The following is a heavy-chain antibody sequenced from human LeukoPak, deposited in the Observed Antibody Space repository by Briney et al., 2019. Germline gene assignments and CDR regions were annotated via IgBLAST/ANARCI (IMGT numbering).Heavy chain of an antibody. Sequence: SETLSLTCAVYGGSFSGYYWSWIHQPPGKGLEWIGEINHSGSTNYNPSLKSRVTISVDTSKNQFSLKLSSVTAADTAVYYCARGETVTYYYFDYWGQGTLVTVSS. CDR3: ARGETVTYYYFDY. CDR1: GGSFSGYY. CDR2: INHSGST. J-gene: IGHJ4*02. D-gene: IGHD4-17*01. V-gene: IGHV4-34*01.